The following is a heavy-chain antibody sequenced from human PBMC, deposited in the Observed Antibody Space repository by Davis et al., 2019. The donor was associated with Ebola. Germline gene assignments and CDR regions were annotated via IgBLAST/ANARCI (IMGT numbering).Heavy chain of an antibody. CDR1: GGSISYYY. D-gene: IGHD3-9*01. J-gene: IGHJ6*02. V-gene: IGHV4-59*01. Sequence: MPSETLSLTCTVSGGSISYYYWSWIRQPPGKGLEWIGYIFYSGTTNYNPSLKSRVTISVDTSKNQFSLKLTSVTAADTAVYYCARDRYDILTGPKGMDVWGQGTTVTVSS. CDR3: ARDRYDILTGPKGMDV. CDR2: IFYSGTT.